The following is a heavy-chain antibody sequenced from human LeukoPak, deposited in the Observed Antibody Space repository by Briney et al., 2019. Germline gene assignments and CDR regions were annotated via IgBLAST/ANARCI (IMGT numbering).Heavy chain of an antibody. J-gene: IGHJ4*02. CDR3: AKRGAEVGATVAPGDY. Sequence: GGSLRLSCAASGFTFSNYWMSWVRQVPGKGLEWVANIKKDGSEKYYVDSVKGRFTISRDSSKNTLYLQMNSLRAEDTAVYYCAKRGAEVGATVAPGDYWGQGTLVTVSS. CDR2: IKKDGSEK. CDR1: GFTFSNYW. D-gene: IGHD1-26*01. V-gene: IGHV3-7*03.